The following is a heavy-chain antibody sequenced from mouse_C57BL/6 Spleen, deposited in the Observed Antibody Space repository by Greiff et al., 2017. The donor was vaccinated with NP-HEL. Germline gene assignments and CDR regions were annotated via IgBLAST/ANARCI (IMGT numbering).Heavy chain of an antibody. CDR2: ISYDGSN. D-gene: IGHD2-3*01. J-gene: IGHJ3*01. CDR3: ARGEEDDGYYDFAY. V-gene: IGHV3-6*01. Sequence: EVQRVESGPGLVKPSQSLSLTCSVTGYSITSGYYWNWIRQFPGNKLEWMGYISYDGSNNYNPSLKNRISITRDTSKNQFFLKLNSVTTEDTATYYCARGEEDDGYYDFAYWGQGTLVTVSA. CDR1: GYSITSGYY.